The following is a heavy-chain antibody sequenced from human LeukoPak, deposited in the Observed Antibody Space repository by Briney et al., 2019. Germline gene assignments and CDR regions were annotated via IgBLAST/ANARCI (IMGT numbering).Heavy chain of an antibody. Sequence: GESLRLSCAASGFTFSSYGMHWVRQAPGKGLEWVAVISYDGSNKYYADSVKGRFTISRDNSKNTLYLQMNSLRAEDTAVYYCAKDGGYSGYDPKVSLDYWGQGTLVTVSS. D-gene: IGHD5-12*01. CDR1: GFTFSSYG. CDR3: AKDGGYSGYDPKVSLDY. CDR2: ISYDGSNK. J-gene: IGHJ4*02. V-gene: IGHV3-30*18.